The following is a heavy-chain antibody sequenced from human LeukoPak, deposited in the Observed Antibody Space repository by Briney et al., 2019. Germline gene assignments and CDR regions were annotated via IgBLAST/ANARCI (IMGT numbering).Heavy chain of an antibody. Sequence: ASVKVSCKASGYTFTSYDINWVRQAPGQGLEWIGGINPNSGNTGYAQKFQGRVTMTRITSISTAYMELSSLSSEDTAVYYCAVAGNDYVWGSYRLNWGQGTLVTVSS. D-gene: IGHD3-16*02. J-gene: IGHJ4*02. CDR1: GYTFTSYD. CDR2: INPNSGNT. CDR3: AVAGNDYVWGSYRLN. V-gene: IGHV1-8*01.